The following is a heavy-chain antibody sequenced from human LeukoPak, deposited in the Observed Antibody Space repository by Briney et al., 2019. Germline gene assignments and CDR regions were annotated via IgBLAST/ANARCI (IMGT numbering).Heavy chain of an antibody. CDR3: AIPRGVIAYDAFDI. J-gene: IGHJ3*02. CDR2: IYYSGST. V-gene: IGHV4-59*08. CDR1: GGSISSYY. Sequence: KASETLSLTCTVSGGSISSYYWSWIRQPPGKGLEWIGYIYYSGSTNYNPSLKSRVTISVDTSKNQFSLKLSSVTAADTAVYYCAIPRGVIAYDAFDIWGQGTMVTVSS. D-gene: IGHD3-3*01.